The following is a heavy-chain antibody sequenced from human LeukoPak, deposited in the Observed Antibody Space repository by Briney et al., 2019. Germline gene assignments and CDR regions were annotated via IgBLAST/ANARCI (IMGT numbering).Heavy chain of an antibody. CDR1: GFTFTKYW. J-gene: IGHJ4*02. CDR2: IKQDGSDK. CDR3: AREVWGPEY. Sequence: GDSLRLSCAASGFTFTKYWMTWVRQAPGKGLEWVGNIKQDGSDKNYMDSVKGRFTISRDNTKNSVYLQMSGLRAEDTAVYYCAREVWGPEYWGQGTLVTVSS. D-gene: IGHD1-14*01. V-gene: IGHV3-7*01.